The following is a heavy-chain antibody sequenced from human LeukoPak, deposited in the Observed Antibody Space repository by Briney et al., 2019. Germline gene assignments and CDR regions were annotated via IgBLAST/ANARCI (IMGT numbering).Heavy chain of an antibody. CDR3: ARINPDYDYARPDAFDI. CDR1: GGSISPYY. J-gene: IGHJ3*02. V-gene: IGHV4-59*01. Sequence: SETLSLTCTVSGGSISPYYWSWVRQPPGKGLEWIGYIYYSGSTNYNPSLKSRVTISVDTSKNQFSLKLSSVTAADTAVYYCARINPDYDYARPDAFDIWGQGTMVTVSS. D-gene: IGHD3-16*01. CDR2: IYYSGST.